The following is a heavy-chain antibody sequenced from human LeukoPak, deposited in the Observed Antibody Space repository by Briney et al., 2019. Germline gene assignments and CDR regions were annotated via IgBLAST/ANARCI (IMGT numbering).Heavy chain of an antibody. CDR3: AKDLLGGSYYPFYFDY. D-gene: IGHD1-26*01. Sequence: GGSLRLSCAASGFTFSNYAMTWVRLAPGKGLEWVSGISGSGGSTYYADSVKGRFTISRDNSKNTLYLRMNSLRAEDTAVYYCAKDLLGGSYYPFYFDYWGQGTLVTVSS. V-gene: IGHV3-23*01. CDR2: ISGSGGST. CDR1: GFTFSNYA. J-gene: IGHJ4*02.